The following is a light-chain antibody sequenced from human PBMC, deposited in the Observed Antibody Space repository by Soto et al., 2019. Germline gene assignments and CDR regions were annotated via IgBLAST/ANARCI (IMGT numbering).Light chain of an antibody. CDR3: QQRSNWPT. V-gene: IGKV3-11*01. J-gene: IGKJ1*01. CDR2: GAS. CDR1: QGVSSN. Sequence: EIVMTQSPATLSVSPRARATLAFRASQGVSSNLAWYQQKPGQAPRLLIYGASNRATGIPDRFSGSGSGTDFTLTISSLEPEDFAVYYCQQRSNWPTFGQGTKVDIK.